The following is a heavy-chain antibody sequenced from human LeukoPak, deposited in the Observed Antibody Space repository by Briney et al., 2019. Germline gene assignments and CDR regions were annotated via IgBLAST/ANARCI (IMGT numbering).Heavy chain of an antibody. CDR3: ARHRRTAPGAAFDI. Sequence: SETLSLTCAVYGGSFSDYYWSWICQPPGKGLEWIGEINHSGSTNYNPSLKSRVTISVDTSKNQFSLKLSSVTAADTAVYYCARHRRTAPGAAFDIWGQGTMVTVSS. CDR1: GGSFSDYY. V-gene: IGHV4-34*01. CDR2: INHSGST. D-gene: IGHD1-26*01. J-gene: IGHJ3*02.